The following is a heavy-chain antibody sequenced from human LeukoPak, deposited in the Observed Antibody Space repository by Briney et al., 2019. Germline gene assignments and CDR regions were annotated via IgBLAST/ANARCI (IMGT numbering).Heavy chain of an antibody. CDR2: ISGSGGST. V-gene: IGHV3-23*01. CDR1: GFTFSSYA. Sequence: PGGSLRLSCAASGFTFSSYAMSWVRQAPGKGLEWVSAISGSGGSTYYADSVKGRFTISRDNSKNTLYLQMNSLRAEDTAVYYCAKIPTGLRFLEWFLGYFDYWGQGTLVTVSS. D-gene: IGHD3-3*01. J-gene: IGHJ4*02. CDR3: AKIPTGLRFLEWFLGYFDY.